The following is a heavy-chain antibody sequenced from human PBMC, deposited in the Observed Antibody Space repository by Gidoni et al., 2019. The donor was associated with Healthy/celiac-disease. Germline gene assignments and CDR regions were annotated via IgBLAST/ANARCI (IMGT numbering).Heavy chain of an antibody. D-gene: IGHD3-3*02. CDR3: TIGIRRFDY. V-gene: IGHV3-73*02. CDR1: GFTFSGSA. Sequence: EVQLVESGGGLVQPGGSLKLSCAASGFTFSGSAMHWVRQASGKGLEWVGRIRSKANSYATAYAASVKGRFTISRDDSKNTAYLQMNSLKTEDTAVYYCTIGIRRFDYWGQGTLVTVSS. J-gene: IGHJ4*02. CDR2: IRSKANSYAT.